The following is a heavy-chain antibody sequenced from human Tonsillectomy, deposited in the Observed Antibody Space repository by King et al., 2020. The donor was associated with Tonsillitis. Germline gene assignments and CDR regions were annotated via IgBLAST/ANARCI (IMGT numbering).Heavy chain of an antibody. V-gene: IGHV4-59*01. CDR1: GGSISSYY. Sequence: VQLQESGPGLVKPSETLSLTCTVSGGSISSYYWSWIRQPPGKGLEWIGYIYYSGSTNYNPSLKSRVTISVDTSKNQFSLKLSSVTAADTAVYYCARATYYDFLSGYYKGYYFDYWGQGTLVTVSS. CDR3: ARATYYDFLSGYYKGYYFDY. J-gene: IGHJ4*02. D-gene: IGHD3-3*01. CDR2: IYYSGST.